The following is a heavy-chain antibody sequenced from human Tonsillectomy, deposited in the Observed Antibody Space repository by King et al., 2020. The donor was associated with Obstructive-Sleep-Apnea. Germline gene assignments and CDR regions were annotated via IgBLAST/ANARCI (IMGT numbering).Heavy chain of an antibody. CDR1: GFTFSDYY. D-gene: IGHD3-10*01. J-gene: IGHJ4*02. V-gene: IGHV3-11*01. CDR2: ISRSSSTI. CDR3: ARGDVVRGVMADY. Sequence: EQLVQSGGGLVKPGGSLRLSCAASGFTFSDYYMSWIRQAPGKGLEWVSYISRSSSTIFYADSVKGRFTISRDNAKNSLYLQMNSLRAEDTAVYYCARGDVVRGVMADYWGQGTLVTVSS.